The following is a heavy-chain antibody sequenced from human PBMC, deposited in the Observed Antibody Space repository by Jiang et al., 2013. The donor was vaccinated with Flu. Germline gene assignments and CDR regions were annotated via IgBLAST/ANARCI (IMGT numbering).Heavy chain of an antibody. V-gene: IGHV3-7*01. CDR1: GFTFSRFW. J-gene: IGHJ6*02. CDR3: AREGIDYYDSSGFELYYNAMDV. CDR2: IKSDGSKK. Sequence: QLLESGGGLVXPGGSLRLSCAASGFTFSRFWMSWARQAPGKGLEWVANIKSDGSKKQYVDSVKGRFSVSRDNAKNSLYLQMNSLRAEDTAVYYCAREGIDYYDSSGFELYYNAMDVWGQGTTVTVSS. D-gene: IGHD3-22*01.